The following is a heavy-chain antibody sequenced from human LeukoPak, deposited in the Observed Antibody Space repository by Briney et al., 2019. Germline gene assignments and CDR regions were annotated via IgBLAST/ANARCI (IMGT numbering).Heavy chain of an antibody. J-gene: IGHJ4*02. Sequence: GGSLRLSCAASGFTFSSYAMHWVRQAPGKGLEWVAVISYDGSNKYYADSEKGRFTISRDNSKNTLYLQMNSLRAEDTAVYYCARDLSASGDYVFYWGQGTLVTVSS. V-gene: IGHV3-30-3*01. CDR3: ARDLSASGDYVFY. CDR2: ISYDGSNK. CDR1: GFTFSSYA. D-gene: IGHD4-17*01.